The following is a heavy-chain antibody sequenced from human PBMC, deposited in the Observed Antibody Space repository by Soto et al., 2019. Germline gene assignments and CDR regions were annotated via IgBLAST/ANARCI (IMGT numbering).Heavy chain of an antibody. J-gene: IGHJ4*02. CDR2: ICGGHGDT. D-gene: IGHD1-1*01. CDR3: ARCRTGIADFDS. CDR1: GFTLGSYA. V-gene: IGHV3-23*01. Sequence: ARSMRRPCAASGFTLGSYAINWVRHAPGKGLYWVSAICGGHGDTYYAGSVKGRFPISRDKSKNTLYLQIKSLRAADTAVYYCARCRTGIADFDSWRQGTLVTVS.